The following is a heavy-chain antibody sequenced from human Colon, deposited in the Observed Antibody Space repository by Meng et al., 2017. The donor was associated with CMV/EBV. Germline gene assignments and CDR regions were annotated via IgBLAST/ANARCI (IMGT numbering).Heavy chain of an antibody. V-gene: IGHV3-73*01. CDR1: GFTFSDSA. Sequence: GESLKISCAASGFTFSDSALDWVRQASGKGLEWVARIVIKTQNYATGYAASVKGRFSISRDDSKSTAYPQMNSLRTEDTAIYYCTSASGIFSDYWGQGTLVTVSS. CDR2: IVIKTQNYAT. CDR3: TSASGIFSDY. J-gene: IGHJ4*02. D-gene: IGHD3-10*01.